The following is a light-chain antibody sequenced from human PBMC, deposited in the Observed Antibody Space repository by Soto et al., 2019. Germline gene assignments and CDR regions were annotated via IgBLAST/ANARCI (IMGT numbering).Light chain of an antibody. CDR3: QQSYSIPPT. Sequence: DIQITQSPPSLSSYLLDIVTITCRASQIISTHLSWYQQKPGKAPKLLIYTASSLQSGVPSRFSGYGSETEFTLTISSLQPEDFATYFCQQSYSIPPTFGQGTRLEIK. CDR1: QIISTH. V-gene: IGKV1-39*01. J-gene: IGKJ5*01. CDR2: TAS.